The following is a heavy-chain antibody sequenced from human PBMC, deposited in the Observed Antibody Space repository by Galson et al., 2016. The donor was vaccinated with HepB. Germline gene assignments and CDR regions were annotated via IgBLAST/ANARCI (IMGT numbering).Heavy chain of an antibody. CDR3: ARPRATAVVGRGGFDP. V-gene: IGHV3-74*01. J-gene: IGHJ5*02. CDR1: GFTFSSYW. D-gene: IGHD6-19*01. Sequence: SLRLSCAASGFTFSSYWMHWVRQAPGKGLVWVSRIKGDGSVTSYADSVKGRFTISRDNAKNTLYLQMNSLKDEDTAVYYWARPRATAVVGRGGFDPWGQGTLVTVSS. CDR2: IKGDGSVT.